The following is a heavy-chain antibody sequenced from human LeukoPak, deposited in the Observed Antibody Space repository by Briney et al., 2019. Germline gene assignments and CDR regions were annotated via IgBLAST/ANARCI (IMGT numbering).Heavy chain of an antibody. J-gene: IGHJ4*02. CDR2: VWFDGSNS. Sequence: PGGSLRLSCAGSGLRFSTYGMHWVRQAPGKGLEWLGYVWFDGSNSDYVDPVKGRFTISRDNSKNTVFLQMNSLRAEDTSVYHCARFAGSDYTGSFDLWGQGTPVTVSS. V-gene: IGHV3-33*01. CDR1: GLRFSTYG. CDR3: ARFAGSDYTGSFDL. D-gene: IGHD3-10*01.